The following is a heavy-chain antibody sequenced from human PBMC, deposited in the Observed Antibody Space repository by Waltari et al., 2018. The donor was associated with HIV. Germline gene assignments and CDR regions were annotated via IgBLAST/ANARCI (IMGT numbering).Heavy chain of an antibody. CDR1: GGTFSTYA. CDR2: IIPVCGTA. CDR3: ATHYGSGTYHNYYYGMDV. Sequence: QVQLVQSGAEVKKPGSSVRVSCKASGGTFSTYAISWVRQAPGQGLEWMGGIIPVCGTANSAQKFQDRVRITADESTSSAHMELSSLTSEDTAVYYCATHYGSGTYHNYYYGMDVWGQGTTVTVSS. J-gene: IGHJ6*02. V-gene: IGHV1-69*12. D-gene: IGHD3-10*01.